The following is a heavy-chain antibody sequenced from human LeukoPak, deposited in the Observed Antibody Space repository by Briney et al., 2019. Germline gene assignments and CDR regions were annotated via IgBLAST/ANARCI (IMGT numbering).Heavy chain of an antibody. D-gene: IGHD4-17*01. J-gene: IGHJ2*01. CDR1: GYTFDVYY. CDR3: ARGRTVTNDFDL. Sequence: GASVKVSCKASGYTFDVYYIHWVRQAPGQGLEWMGIFNPSGGNTNYARRFQGRVTLTRDTSTTTVYMDLSGLRPDDTAVYYCARGRTVTNDFDLWGRGTLLTVSS. CDR2: FNPSGGNT. V-gene: IGHV1-46*02.